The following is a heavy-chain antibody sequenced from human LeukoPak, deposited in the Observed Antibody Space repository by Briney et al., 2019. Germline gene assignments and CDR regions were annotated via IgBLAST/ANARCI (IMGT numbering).Heavy chain of an antibody. CDR2: IKQDGSEK. CDR3: ARTGKKSRGVDLVRKKETGYYYYMDV. Sequence: GGSLRLSCAASEFTFFTYWMSWVRQAPGKGLEWVANIKQDGSEKYYVDSVKGRFTISRDNAKNSLYLQMNSLRAEDTAVYYCARTGKKSRGVDLVRKKETGYYYYMDVWGKGTTVTVSS. V-gene: IGHV3-7*01. J-gene: IGHJ6*03. D-gene: IGHD3-10*02. CDR1: EFTFFTYW.